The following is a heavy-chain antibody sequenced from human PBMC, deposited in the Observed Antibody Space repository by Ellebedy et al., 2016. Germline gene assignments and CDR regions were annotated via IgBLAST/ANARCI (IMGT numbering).Heavy chain of an antibody. D-gene: IGHD1-1*01. CDR2: LSRGHVS. J-gene: IGHJ6*01. Sequence: GESLKISXTISGFSFDSYSMKWVRQAPGKGLEWVSSLSRGHVSYYADSVKGRFIVSRDTARNSLYLQMTSLRAEDTALYYCASASRSALEYNPLDVWGHGTPVTVSS. CDR3: ASASRSALEYNPLDV. CDR1: GFSFDSYS. V-gene: IGHV3-69-1*01.